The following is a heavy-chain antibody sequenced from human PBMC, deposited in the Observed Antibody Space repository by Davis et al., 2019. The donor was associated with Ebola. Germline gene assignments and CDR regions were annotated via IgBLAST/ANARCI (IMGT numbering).Heavy chain of an antibody. D-gene: IGHD1-26*01. CDR2: IIPIFGTA. J-gene: IGHJ5*02. CDR1: GGTFSSYA. CDR3: ARGEAGYGGATEWFDP. Sequence: SVKVSCKASGGTFSSYAISWVRQAPGQGLEWMGGIIPIFGTANYAQKFQGRVTITADASTSTAYMELSSLSSEDTAVYYCARGEAGYGGATEWFDPWGQGTLVTVSS. V-gene: IGHV1-69*13.